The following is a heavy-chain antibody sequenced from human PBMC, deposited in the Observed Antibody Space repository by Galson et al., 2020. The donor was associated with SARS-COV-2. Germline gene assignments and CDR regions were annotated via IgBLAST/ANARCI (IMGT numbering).Heavy chain of an antibody. V-gene: IGHV3-23*01. CDR3: AIRQGFCSGSSCYYYYYGMDV. CDR1: GFTISSYA. Sequence: GESLKISCAASGFTISSYAMNWVRQTPGKGLEWVSAISPDGSSTYYADSMEGQFTISRDNSKNTLYLLIHTPRVDDTAVYFCAIRQGFCSGSSCYYYYYGMDVWGQGTTVTVSS. D-gene: IGHD2-15*01. CDR2: ISPDGSST. J-gene: IGHJ6*02.